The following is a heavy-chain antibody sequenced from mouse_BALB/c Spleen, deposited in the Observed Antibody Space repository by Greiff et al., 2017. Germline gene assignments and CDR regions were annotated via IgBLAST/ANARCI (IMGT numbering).Heavy chain of an antibody. Sequence: EVKLMESGGGLVKPGGSLKLSCAASGFTFSDYYMYWVRQTPEKRLEWVATISDGGSYTYYPDSVKGRFTISRDNAKNNLYLQMSSLKSEDTAMYYCARSPSTVETHYYAMDYWGQGTSVTVSS. CDR2: ISDGGSYT. CDR3: ARSPSTVETHYYAMDY. V-gene: IGHV5-4*02. CDR1: GFTFSDYY. J-gene: IGHJ4*01. D-gene: IGHD1-1*01.